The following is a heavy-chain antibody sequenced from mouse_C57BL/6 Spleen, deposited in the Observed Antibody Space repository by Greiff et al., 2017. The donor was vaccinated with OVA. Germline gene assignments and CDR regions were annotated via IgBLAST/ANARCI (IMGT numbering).Heavy chain of an antibody. CDR1: GYAFSSSR. Sequence: VQLQQSGPELVKPGASVKISCKASGYAFSSSRMNWVKQRPGTGLAWIGRIYPGDGVTTYTGTFKGKATLTADKSSRTAYRQLSSLTSEDSAVDVCARRSNYYGSLDYWGQGTTLTVSS. CDR2: IYPGDGVT. J-gene: IGHJ2*01. D-gene: IGHD1-1*01. V-gene: IGHV1-82*01. CDR3: ARRSNYYGSLDY.